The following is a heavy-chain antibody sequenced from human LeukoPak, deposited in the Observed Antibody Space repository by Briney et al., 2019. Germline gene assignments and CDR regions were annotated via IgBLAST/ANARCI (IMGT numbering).Heavy chain of an antibody. Sequence: GGSLRLSCAASGFTFDDYAMHWVRQAPGKGLEWVSGISWNSGSIGYADSVKGRFTISRDNSKNTLYLQMNSLRAEDTAVYYCARDPSEWSSYYGMDVWGRGTTVTVSS. D-gene: IGHD3-3*01. CDR1: GFTFDDYA. CDR2: ISWNSGSI. CDR3: ARDPSEWSSYYGMDV. V-gene: IGHV3-9*01. J-gene: IGHJ6*02.